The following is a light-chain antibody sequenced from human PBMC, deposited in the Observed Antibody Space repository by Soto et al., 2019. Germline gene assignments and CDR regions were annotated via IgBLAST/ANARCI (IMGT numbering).Light chain of an antibody. CDR1: QSISIY. CDR3: YQYGSTPPT. CDR2: GAS. J-gene: IGKJ1*01. Sequence: DIQMTQSPSSLSASVGDRVTITCRASQSISIYLNWYQLKPGKAPNLLMYGASYLKSGIPDRFSGSGSGTDFTLTISRLEPEDFVVFYCYQYGSTPPTFGQGTKVDIK. V-gene: IGKV1-39*01.